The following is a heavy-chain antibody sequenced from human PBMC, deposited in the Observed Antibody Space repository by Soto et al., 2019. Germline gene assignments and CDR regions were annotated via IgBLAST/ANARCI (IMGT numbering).Heavy chain of an antibody. CDR2: ISSSSSYI. Sequence: GGSLRLSCAASGFTFSSYSMNWVRQAPGKGLEWVSSISSSSSYIYYADSVKGRFTISRDNAKNSLYLQMNSLRAEDTAVYYCARGEDIVVVPAAYYYYYGMDVWGQGTTVTVSS. D-gene: IGHD2-2*01. V-gene: IGHV3-21*01. J-gene: IGHJ6*02. CDR3: ARGEDIVVVPAAYYYYYGMDV. CDR1: GFTFSSYS.